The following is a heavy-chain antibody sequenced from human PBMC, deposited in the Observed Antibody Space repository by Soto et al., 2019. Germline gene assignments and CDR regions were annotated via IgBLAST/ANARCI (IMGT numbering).Heavy chain of an antibody. CDR2: IWYDGSKK. CDR3: ARDASYYSLWSGYYPSRNGMDV. V-gene: IGHV3-33*01. CDR1: GFTFCSFG. J-gene: IGHJ6*02. D-gene: IGHD3-3*01. Sequence: QVQVVESGGGMVQPGRSLRLSCAASGFTFCSFGMHWVRQAPGKGLEWVSLIWYDGSKKSYGDSVKGRFTISRDNSRNTVYLQMNSLRADDTAVYYCARDASYYSLWSGYYPSRNGMDVWGQGTTVTVSS.